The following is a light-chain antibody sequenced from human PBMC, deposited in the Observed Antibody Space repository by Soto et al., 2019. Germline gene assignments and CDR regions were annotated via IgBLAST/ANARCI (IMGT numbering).Light chain of an antibody. CDR1: HSVSRN. J-gene: IGKJ1*01. CDR2: GAS. V-gene: IGKV3-15*01. CDR3: QQYNNWPQWT. Sequence: EIVLTQSPATLSLSPGERATLSCRASHSVSRNLAWYQQKPGQTPRLLIFGASARATGTPARFSGSGSGTEYTLTISSVQSEDFAVYYCQQYNNWPQWTFGQGTKVDIK.